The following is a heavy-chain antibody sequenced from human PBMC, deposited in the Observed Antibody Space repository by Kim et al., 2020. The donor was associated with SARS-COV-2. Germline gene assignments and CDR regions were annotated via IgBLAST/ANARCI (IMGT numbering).Heavy chain of an antibody. CDR3: ARVLAVAGPDLAQLPVFDY. Sequence: SETLSITCAVYGGSFSGYYWSWIRQPPGKGLEWIGEINHSGSTNYNPSLKSRVTISVDTSKNQFSLKLSSVTAADTAVYYCARVLAVAGPDLAQLPVFDYWGQGTLVTVSS. CDR2: INHSGST. D-gene: IGHD6-19*01. CDR1: GGSFSGYY. V-gene: IGHV4-34*01. J-gene: IGHJ4*02.